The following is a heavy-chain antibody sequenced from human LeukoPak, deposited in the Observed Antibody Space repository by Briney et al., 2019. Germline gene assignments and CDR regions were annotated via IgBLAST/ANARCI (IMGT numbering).Heavy chain of an antibody. D-gene: IGHD5-18*01. CDR1: GFTFGNYG. Sequence: GGSLRLSCAASGFTFGNYGMSWVRQAPGKGLEWVSAISGSAAMTYYADSVKGRFTISRDNSNNRLYLQMSGLTAADTAVYYCARSGSGYSYGYDYWGQGTLVTVSS. J-gene: IGHJ4*02. CDR3: ARSGSGYSYGYDY. V-gene: IGHV3-23*01. CDR2: ISGSAAMT.